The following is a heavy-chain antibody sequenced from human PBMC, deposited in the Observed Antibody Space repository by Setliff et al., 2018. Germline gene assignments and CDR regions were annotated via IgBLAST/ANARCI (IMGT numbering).Heavy chain of an antibody. V-gene: IGHV1-18*01. CDR3: AGTYYNFWSALDYYYYGMGV. CDR2: ISAYNANT. J-gene: IGHJ6*02. Sequence: ASVKVSCKASGYTFTSYGISWVRQAPGQGLEWMGWISAYNANTNYAQKLQGRVTMTTDTSTSTAYMELRSLRSEDTAVYYCAGTYYNFWSALDYYYYGMGVWGQGTTVTVS. D-gene: IGHD3-3*01. CDR1: GYTFTSYG.